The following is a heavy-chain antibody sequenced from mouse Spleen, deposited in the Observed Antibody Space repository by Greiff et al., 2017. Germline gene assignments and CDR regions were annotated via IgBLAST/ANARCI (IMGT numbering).Heavy chain of an antibody. D-gene: IGHD3-1*01. V-gene: IGHV1-64*01. CDR3: ARGSSGYGDYAMDY. CDR1: GYTFTSYW. J-gene: IGHJ4*01. CDR2: IHPNSGST. Sequence: QVQLQQPGAELVKPGASVKLSCKASGYTFTSYWMHWVKQRPGQGLEWIGMIHPNSGSTNYNEKFKSKATLTVDKSSSTAYMQLSSLTSEDSAVYFCARGSSGYGDYAMDYWGQGTSVTVSS.